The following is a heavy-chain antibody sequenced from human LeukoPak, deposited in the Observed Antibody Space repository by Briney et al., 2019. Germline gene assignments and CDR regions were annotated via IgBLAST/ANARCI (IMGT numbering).Heavy chain of an antibody. CDR1: GYTFTSYG. D-gene: IGHD6-13*01. V-gene: IGHV1-18*01. J-gene: IGHJ4*02. Sequence: GASVKVSCKASGYTFTSYGISWVRQAPGQGLEWMGWISAYNGNTNYVQKLQGRVPMTTDTSTSTAYMELRSLRSDAPAVYSCARELGIAAAGALDSWGQGTLVTVSS. CDR2: ISAYNGNT. CDR3: ARELGIAAAGALDS.